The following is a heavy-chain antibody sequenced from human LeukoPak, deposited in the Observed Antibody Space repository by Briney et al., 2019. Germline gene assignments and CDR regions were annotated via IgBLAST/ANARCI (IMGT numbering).Heavy chain of an antibody. Sequence: ASVKVSCKASGYTFTSYGISWVRQAPGQGLEWMGWISAYNGNTNYAQKLQGRVTMTTDTSTSTAYMELSSLGSDDTAVYCCAREPRRQPLDYWGQGALVTVSS. CDR2: ISAYNGNT. J-gene: IGHJ4*02. V-gene: IGHV1-18*04. CDR3: AREPRRQPLDY. CDR1: GYTFTSYG.